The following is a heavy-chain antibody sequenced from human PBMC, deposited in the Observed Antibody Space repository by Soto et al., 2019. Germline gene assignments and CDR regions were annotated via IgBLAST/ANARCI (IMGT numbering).Heavy chain of an antibody. Sequence: EVQLWESGGGLEQPGGSLRLSCTGSGFTISSYAMNCVRQAPGKGLEWVSVISGSGGSTYYADSVKGRFTISRDNSKNTLYLQMNSLRAEDTAVYYCASRTSGSYFDYWGQGTLVTVSS. CDR2: ISGSGGST. J-gene: IGHJ4*02. CDR1: GFTISSYA. CDR3: ASRTSGSYFDY. D-gene: IGHD6-19*01. V-gene: IGHV3-23*01.